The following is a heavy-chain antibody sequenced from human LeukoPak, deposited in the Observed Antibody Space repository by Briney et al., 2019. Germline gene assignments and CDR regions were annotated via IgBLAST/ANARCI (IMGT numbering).Heavy chain of an antibody. CDR3: AKSGRWLQLGFDY. CDR1: GFTFSSYA. Sequence: GGSLRLSCAASGFTFSSYAVSWVRQAPGKGLEWLSAISGSAGSTYYADSVKGRFTVSRDNSKNTLYLQMNSLRAEDTAVYYCAKSGRWLQLGFDYWGQGTLVTVSS. V-gene: IGHV3-23*01. D-gene: IGHD5-24*01. CDR2: ISGSAGST. J-gene: IGHJ4*02.